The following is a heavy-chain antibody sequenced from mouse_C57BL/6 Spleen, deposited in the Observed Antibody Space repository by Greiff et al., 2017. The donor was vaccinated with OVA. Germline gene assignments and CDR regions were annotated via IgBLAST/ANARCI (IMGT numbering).Heavy chain of an antibody. D-gene: IGHD2-4*01. CDR1: GYAFSSSW. J-gene: IGHJ3*01. CDR2: IYPGDGDT. Sequence: QVQLKQSGPELVKPGASVKISCKASGYAFSSSWMNWVKQRPGRGLEWIGRIYPGDGDTNYNGKFKGKATLTADKSSSPAYMQLRSLTSEDSEVYFCAREDYDCDGPAWFAYWGKGTLVTVSA. V-gene: IGHV1-82*01. CDR3: AREDYDCDGPAWFAY.